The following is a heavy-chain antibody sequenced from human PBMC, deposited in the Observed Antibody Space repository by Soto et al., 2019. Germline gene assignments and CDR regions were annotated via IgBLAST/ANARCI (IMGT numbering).Heavy chain of an antibody. V-gene: IGHV3-66*01. CDR1: GFTVSSNY. Sequence: EVQLVESGGGLVQPGGSLRLSCVASGFTVSSNYMSWVRQAPGKGLEWVSVIYSGGSTYYADSVKGRFTISRDNSKNTLYLQMNSLRAEDTAVYYCARAYEVAGGLDYWGQGTLVTVSS. CDR3: ARAYEVAGGLDY. CDR2: IYSGGST. D-gene: IGHD6-19*01. J-gene: IGHJ4*02.